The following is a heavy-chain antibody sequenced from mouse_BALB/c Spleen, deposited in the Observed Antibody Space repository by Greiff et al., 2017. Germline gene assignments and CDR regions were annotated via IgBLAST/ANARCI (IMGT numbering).Heavy chain of an antibody. CDR1: GFSLTSYG. J-gene: IGHJ3*01. CDR3: ARDRTGTSAWFAY. Sequence: VQLQESGPGLVAPSQSLSITCTVSGFSLTSYGVHWVRQPPGKGLEWLGVIWAGGSTNYNSALMSRLSISKDNSKSQVFLKMNSLQTDDTAMYYCARDRTGTSAWFAYWGQGTLVTVSA. V-gene: IGHV2-9*02. D-gene: IGHD4-1*01. CDR2: IWAGGST.